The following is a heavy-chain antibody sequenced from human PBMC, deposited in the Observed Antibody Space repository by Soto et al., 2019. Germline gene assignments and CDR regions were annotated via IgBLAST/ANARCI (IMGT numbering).Heavy chain of an antibody. D-gene: IGHD1-26*01. CDR1: GFIFSSFG. V-gene: IGHV3-33*01. Sequence: GGSLRLSCAASGFIFSSFGMHWVRQAPGKGLEWVAHIWYDGSNTYYADSVKGRFTISRDNSRNTLYLQMNSLRAEDTAVYLCVRDLLGSGGHFDYWGQGTPVTVSS. CDR2: IWYDGSNT. J-gene: IGHJ4*02. CDR3: VRDLLGSGGHFDY.